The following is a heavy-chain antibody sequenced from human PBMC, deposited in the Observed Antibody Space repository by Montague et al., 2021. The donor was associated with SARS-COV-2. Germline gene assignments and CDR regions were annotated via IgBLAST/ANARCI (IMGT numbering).Heavy chain of an antibody. J-gene: IGHJ3*01. D-gene: IGHD1-1*01. V-gene: IGHV4-59*02. CDR2: VYSVRST. CDR1: GASVGSSD. CDR3: ARETMTGDAFDL. Sequence: SETLSLTCTVSGASVGSSDWGWIRQPPGEELQWIGYVYSVRSTAYNPSLKSRVTISGDTSRNQFSLRVRSVTAADTAVYYCARETMTGDAFDLWGQGTMVTVSS.